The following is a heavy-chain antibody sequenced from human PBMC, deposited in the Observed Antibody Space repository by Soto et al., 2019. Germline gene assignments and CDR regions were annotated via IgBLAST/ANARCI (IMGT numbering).Heavy chain of an antibody. CDR2: INPNSGGT. D-gene: IGHD6-6*01. V-gene: IGHV1-2*02. CDR3: ARVGGAAHDAFDI. J-gene: IGHJ3*02. Sequence: ASVKVSCRASGYTFTCYYMHWVRQAPGQGLEWMGWINPNSGGTNYAQKFQGRVTMTRDTSISTAYMELSRLRSDDTAVYYCARVGGAAHDAFDIWGQGTMVTVSS. CDR1: GYTFTCYY.